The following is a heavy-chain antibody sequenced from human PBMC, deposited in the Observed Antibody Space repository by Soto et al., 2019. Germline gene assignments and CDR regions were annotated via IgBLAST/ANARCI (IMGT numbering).Heavy chain of an antibody. D-gene: IGHD6-19*01. CDR1: GYTFTSYG. CDR2: ISAYNGNT. V-gene: IGHV1-18*04. CDR3: ARGYSDSGWTGTLDY. Sequence: ASVKVSCKASGYTFTSYGISWVRQAPGQGLEWMGWISAYNGNTNYAQKLQGRVTMATDTSTSTAYMELRSLRSDDTAVYYCARGYSDSGWTGTLDYWGQGTLVTVSS. J-gene: IGHJ4*02.